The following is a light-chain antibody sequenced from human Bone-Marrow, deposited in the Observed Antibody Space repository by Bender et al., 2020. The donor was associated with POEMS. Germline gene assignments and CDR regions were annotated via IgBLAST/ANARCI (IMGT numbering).Light chain of an antibody. J-gene: IGLJ3*02. CDR2: DVS. V-gene: IGLV2-14*03. CDR3: SAWDDSLSGWV. CDR1: SSDVGAYNY. Sequence: QSALTQPASVSGSPGQSIAISCTGTSSDVGAYNYVSWYQQYPGKAPKVIIYDVSNRPSGVSNRFSGSKSGNTASLAISELQSEDEALYYCSAWDDSLSGWVFGGGTKLTVL.